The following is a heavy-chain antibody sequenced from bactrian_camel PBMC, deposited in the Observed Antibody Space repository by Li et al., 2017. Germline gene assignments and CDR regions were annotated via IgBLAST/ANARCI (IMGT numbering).Heavy chain of an antibody. CDR2: ISSGWT. J-gene: IGHJ4*01. D-gene: IGHD6*01. V-gene: IGHV3S53*01. CDR1: GDAESLAC. Sequence: VQLVESGGGSVQAGGSLRLSCAASGDAESLACMGWFRQAPGKEREGVAAISSGWTSYADSVKGRFTITHDNAKNTVDLQMNNLSPEDTAMYYCAADLVITEPLSRGEYRNWGQGTQVTVS. CDR3: AADLVITEPLSRGEYRN.